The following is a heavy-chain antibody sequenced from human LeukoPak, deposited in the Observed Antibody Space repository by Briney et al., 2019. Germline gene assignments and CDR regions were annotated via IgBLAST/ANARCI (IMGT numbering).Heavy chain of an antibody. CDR1: GAAFTKYG. J-gene: IGHJ4*02. V-gene: IGHV3-23*01. Sequence: GGSLRLSCAASGAAFTKYGMKWVRQAAGAGLEYISGISRSGDITHYADSVKGRFTISRDNVQNTLYLQMNSLRADDTALYFCATEGFYYWGPGTQVTVSS. CDR2: ISRSGDIT. CDR3: ATEGFYY.